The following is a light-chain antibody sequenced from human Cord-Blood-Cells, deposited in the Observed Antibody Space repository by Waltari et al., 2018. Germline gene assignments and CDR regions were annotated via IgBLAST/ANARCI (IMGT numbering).Light chain of an antibody. CDR3: QQRSNLPPGGIP. CDR1: QSVSSY. CDR2: DAS. J-gene: IGKJ5*01. Sequence: EIVLTQSPATLSLSPGERATLSCRARQSVSSYLAWFQQKPSQAPRLLIYDASNRASRIPARFSGSGSVPDFNLSISSRDRYVLAVDYSQQRSNLPPGGIPFDQGTRLEIK. V-gene: IGKV3-11*01.